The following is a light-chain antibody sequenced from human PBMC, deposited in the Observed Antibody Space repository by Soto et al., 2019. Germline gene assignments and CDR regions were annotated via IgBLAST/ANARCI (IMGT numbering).Light chain of an antibody. V-gene: IGLV1-40*01. CDR2: DNS. CDR1: SSNIGAGYD. Sequence: QSVLTQPPPVSGAQGQRVTISCTGSSSNIGAGYDVHWYQQLPGTAPKLLMYDNSNRPSGVPDRFSGAKSGTSASLAITGLQAEDEADYYCQSYDNSLIASYVFGTGTKVTVL. J-gene: IGLJ1*01. CDR3: QSYDNSLIASYV.